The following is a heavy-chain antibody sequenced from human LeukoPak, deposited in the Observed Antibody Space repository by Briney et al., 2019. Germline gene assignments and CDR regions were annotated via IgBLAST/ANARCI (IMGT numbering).Heavy chain of an antibody. CDR3: TTNIRIQSSGWPYYYYYYGMDV. CDR1: GFTFSNAW. CDR2: IKSKTDGGTT. D-gene: IGHD6-19*01. V-gene: IGHV3-15*01. J-gene: IGHJ6*02. Sequence: GGSLRLSCAASGFTFSNAWMSWVRQAPGKGLEWVGRIKSKTDGGTTDYAAPVKGRFTISRDDSKNTLYLQMNSLKTEDTAVYYCTTNIRIQSSGWPYYYYYYGMDVWGQGTTVTVSS.